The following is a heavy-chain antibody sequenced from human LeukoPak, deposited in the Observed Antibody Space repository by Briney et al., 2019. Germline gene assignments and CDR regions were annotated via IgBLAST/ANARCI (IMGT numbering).Heavy chain of an antibody. CDR2: IYPNDSET. Sequence: GESLKISCKGSGYSFTSYWIGWVRQMPGKGLEWMGIIYPNDSETRHSPSFQGQVTISVDKPISTAYLQWNSLKASDTAMYYCARLNDILTGPFDYWGQGTLVTVSS. V-gene: IGHV5-51*01. J-gene: IGHJ4*02. D-gene: IGHD3-9*01. CDR3: ARLNDILTGPFDY. CDR1: GYSFTSYW.